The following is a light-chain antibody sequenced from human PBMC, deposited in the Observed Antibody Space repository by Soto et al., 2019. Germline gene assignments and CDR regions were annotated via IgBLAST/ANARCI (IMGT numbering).Light chain of an antibody. Sequence: QPVLTQPPSASGSPGQSVTISCTGTSRDVGGYNWVSWYQQHPGKAPKFMIYEVSRRPSGVPDRFSGSKSGNTASLTISGLQTDDEADYYCASYAGSNNPVIFGGGTKLTVL. CDR1: SRDVGGYNW. CDR3: ASYAGSNNPVI. CDR2: EVS. J-gene: IGLJ2*01. V-gene: IGLV2-8*01.